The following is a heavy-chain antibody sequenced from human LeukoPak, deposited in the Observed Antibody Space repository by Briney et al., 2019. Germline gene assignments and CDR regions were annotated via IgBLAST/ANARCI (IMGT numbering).Heavy chain of an antibody. J-gene: IGHJ6*02. Sequence: PGGSLRLSCAASGFSFNNYAMNWVRQGPGKGLEWIGSISYSGSTYYNPSLKTRVTMSVDTSENQFSLKLSSVTAADSTVYYCVRIYCTSTSCYGDSYYGMDVWGQGTTVTVSS. V-gene: IGHV4-39*01. D-gene: IGHD2-2*01. CDR3: VRIYCTSTSCYGDSYYGMDV. CDR1: GFSFNNYA. CDR2: ISYSGST.